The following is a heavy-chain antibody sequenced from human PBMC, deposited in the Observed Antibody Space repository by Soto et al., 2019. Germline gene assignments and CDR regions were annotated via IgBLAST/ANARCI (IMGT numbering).Heavy chain of an antibody. CDR3: VRGWYYYDSSGYYLHAFDI. D-gene: IGHD3-22*01. V-gene: IGHV4-30-4*01. CDR1: GGSISSGDYY. CDR2: IYYSGST. J-gene: IGHJ3*02. Sequence: SETLSLTCTVSGGSISSGDYYWSWIRQPPGKGLEWIGYIYYSGSTYYNPSLKSRVTISVDTSKNQFSLKLSSVTAADTAVYYCVRGWYYYDSSGYYLHAFDIWGQGTMVTVSS.